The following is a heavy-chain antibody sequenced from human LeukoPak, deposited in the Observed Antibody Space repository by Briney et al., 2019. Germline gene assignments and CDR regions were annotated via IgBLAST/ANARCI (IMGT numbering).Heavy chain of an antibody. V-gene: IGHV3-15*01. CDR2: IKSKTDGGTT. D-gene: IGHD3-3*01. CDR3: TIERTSGFWSGYYGF. Sequence: PGGSLRLSCAASAFTLSNPWMSWLRQAPGKGLEWVGRIKSKTDGGTTDYAAPVKGRFTISRDDSKNTLYLQMNSLKTEDTAVYYCTIERTSGFWSGYYGFWGQGTLVTVSS. CDR1: AFTLSNPW. J-gene: IGHJ4*02.